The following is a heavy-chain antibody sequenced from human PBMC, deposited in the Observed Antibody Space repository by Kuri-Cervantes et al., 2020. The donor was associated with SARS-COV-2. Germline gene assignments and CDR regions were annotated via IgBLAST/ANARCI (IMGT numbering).Heavy chain of an antibody. J-gene: IGHJ4*02. CDR2: IDHSGST. CDR3: ARGVRGVMGG. V-gene: IGHV4-34*01. D-gene: IGHD3-10*01. CDR1: GGSFSGYY. Sequence: LSLTCAVYGGSFSGYYWSWIRQPPGKGLEWIGEIDHSGSTNYNPSLKSRVTVSVDTSKNQFSLKLSSVTAADTAVYYCARGVRGVMGGWGQGTLVTVSS.